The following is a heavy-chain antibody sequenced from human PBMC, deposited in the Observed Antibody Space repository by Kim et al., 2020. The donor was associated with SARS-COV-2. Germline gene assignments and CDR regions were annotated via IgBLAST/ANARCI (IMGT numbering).Heavy chain of an antibody. Sequence: SETLSLTCTVSGGSISSYYWSWIRQPPGKGLEWIGYIYYSGSTNYNPSLKSRVTISVDTSKNQFSLKLSSVTAADTAVYYCARDSHYDILTGYRYYYYGMDVWGQGTTVTVSS. CDR1: GGSISSYY. J-gene: IGHJ6*02. D-gene: IGHD3-9*01. CDR2: IYYSGST. CDR3: ARDSHYDILTGYRYYYYGMDV. V-gene: IGHV4-59*13.